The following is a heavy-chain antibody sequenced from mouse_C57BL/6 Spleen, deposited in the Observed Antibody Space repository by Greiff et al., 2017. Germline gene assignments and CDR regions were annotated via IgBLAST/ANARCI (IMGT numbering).Heavy chain of an antibody. CDR1: GYTFTDYY. V-gene: IGHV1-19*01. J-gene: IGHJ2*01. CDR3: ARRRLLYDY. Sequence: VQLQQSGPVLVKPGASVKMSCKASGYTFTDYYMNWVKQSHGKSLEWIGVINPYNGGTSYNQKFKGKATLTVDKSSSTAYMELNSLTSEDSAVYYCARRRLLYDYWGQGTTLTVSS. D-gene: IGHD2-12*01. CDR2: INPYNGGT.